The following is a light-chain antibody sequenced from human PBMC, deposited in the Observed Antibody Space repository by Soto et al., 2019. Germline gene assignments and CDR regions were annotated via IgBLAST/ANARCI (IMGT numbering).Light chain of an antibody. CDR1: QSVSSN. J-gene: IGKJ4*01. CDR2: DAS. V-gene: IGKV3-15*01. CDR3: QQYNNWPPIT. Sequence: EIVMTQSPATLSVSPGESSAVSCRASQSVSSNLAWYQQKPGQAPRLLIYDASTRATGIPARFSGSGSGTEFTLTISSLQSEDFAVYYCQQYNNWPPITFGGGTKVDIK.